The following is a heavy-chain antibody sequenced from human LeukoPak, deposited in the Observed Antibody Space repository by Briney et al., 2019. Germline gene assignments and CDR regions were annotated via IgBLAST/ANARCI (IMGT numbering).Heavy chain of an antibody. CDR2: INHSGST. J-gene: IGHJ5*02. CDR3: ARGSVRLSGYYGSGSYYGWFDP. Sequence: SETLSLTCAVYGGSFSGYYWSWIRQPPGKGLEWIGEINHSGSTNYNPSLKSRVTISVDTSKNQSSLKLSSVTAADTAVYYCARGSVRLSGYYGSGSYYGWFDPWGQGTLVTVSS. V-gene: IGHV4-34*01. D-gene: IGHD3-10*01. CDR1: GGSFSGYY.